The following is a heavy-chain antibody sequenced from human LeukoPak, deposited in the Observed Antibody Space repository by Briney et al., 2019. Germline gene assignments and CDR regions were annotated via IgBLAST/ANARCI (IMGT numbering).Heavy chain of an antibody. J-gene: IGHJ6*02. V-gene: IGHV4-38-2*02. CDR3: ARDRFGYCSGGSCLYYYYGMDV. D-gene: IGHD2-15*01. CDR1: GYSISSGYY. Sequence: SETLSLTCAVSGYSISSGYYWGWIRQPPGKGLEWIGSIYHSGSTYYNPSLKSRVTISVDTSKNQFSLKVSSVTAADTAVYYCARDRFGYCSGGSCLYYYYGMDVWGQGTTVTVSS. CDR2: IYHSGST.